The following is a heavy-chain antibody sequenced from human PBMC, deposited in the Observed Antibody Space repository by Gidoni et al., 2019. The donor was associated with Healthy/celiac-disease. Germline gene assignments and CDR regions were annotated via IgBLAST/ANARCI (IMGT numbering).Heavy chain of an antibody. CDR3: ARGSITGNYYYYYGMDV. D-gene: IGHD1-20*01. V-gene: IGHV1-2*04. CDR2: INPNSGGT. CDR1: GYTFTGYY. Sequence: QVQLVQSGAEVKKPGASVQVSCKASGYTFTGYYMHWVRQAPGQGLEWMGWINPNSGGTNYAQKFQGWVTMTRDTSISTAYMELSRLRSDDTAVYYCARGSITGNYYYYYGMDVWGQGTTVTVSS. J-gene: IGHJ6*02.